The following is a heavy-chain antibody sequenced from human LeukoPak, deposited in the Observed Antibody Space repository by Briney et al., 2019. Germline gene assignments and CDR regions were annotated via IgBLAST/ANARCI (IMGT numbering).Heavy chain of an antibody. CDR1: GYTFTSYD. D-gene: IGHD1-26*01. CDR2: MNPNTGNT. Sequence: GAPVKVSCKASGYTFTSYDINWVRQASGQGLEWMGWMNPNTGNTGYAQKFQGRVTITRNTSISTVYMELSSLRSEDTAVYYCARGVGATISYYHYYIDVWGKGTTVAVSS. CDR3: ARGVGATISYYHYYIDV. V-gene: IGHV1-8*03. J-gene: IGHJ6*03.